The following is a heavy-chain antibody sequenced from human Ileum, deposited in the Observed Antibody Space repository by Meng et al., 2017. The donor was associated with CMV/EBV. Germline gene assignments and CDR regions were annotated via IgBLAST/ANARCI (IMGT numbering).Heavy chain of an antibody. V-gene: IGHV3-23*01. J-gene: IGHJ4*02. CDR3: VQGGQVHYDY. CDR1: GFTFSNYA. CDR2: VTGTGYT. D-gene: IGHD1-26*01. Sequence: GGSLRLSCAASGFTFSNYAMSWVPQAPGKGLEWVSSVTGTGYTYYADSVKGRFTISRDNSINTLFLQMNSLRVEDTAVYYCVQGGQVHYDYWGQGTLVTVSS.